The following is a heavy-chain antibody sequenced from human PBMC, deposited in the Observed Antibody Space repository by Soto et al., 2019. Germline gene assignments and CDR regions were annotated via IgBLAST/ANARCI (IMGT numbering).Heavy chain of an antibody. D-gene: IGHD5-12*01. CDR2: IYPGDSDT. J-gene: IGHJ6*03. V-gene: IGHV5-51*01. CDR3: ARQNVDIDYPSHYYHLDV. Sequence: GGSLKISRKGSGYSFTTYWIGWVPQMPRKSQEWMGIIYPGDSDTRYSPSFQGQVTISADKSISTAYLQWSSLKASDTAMYYCARQNVDIDYPSHYYHLDVWGKGTTVTVSS. CDR1: GYSFTTYW.